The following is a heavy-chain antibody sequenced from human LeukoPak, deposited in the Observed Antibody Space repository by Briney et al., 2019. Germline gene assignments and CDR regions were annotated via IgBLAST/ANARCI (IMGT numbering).Heavy chain of an antibody. Sequence: GGSLRLSCAASGFSFSSYSMNWVRQAPGKGLEWVSSISSSSSYIYYADSVKGRFTISRDNAKNSLYLQMNSLRAEDTAVYYCERGVSYPQAGYFHDMDVWGQGTTVTVSS. J-gene: IGHJ6*02. CDR3: ERGVSYPQAGYFHDMDV. CDR1: GFSFSSYS. CDR2: ISSSSSYI. V-gene: IGHV3-21*01. D-gene: IGHD1-26*01.